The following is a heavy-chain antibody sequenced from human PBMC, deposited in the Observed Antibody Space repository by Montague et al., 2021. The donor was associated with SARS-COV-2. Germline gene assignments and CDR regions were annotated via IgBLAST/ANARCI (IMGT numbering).Heavy chain of an antibody. CDR1: GGSITSYC. CDR3: VRDHPYGGPRGAYDI. J-gene: IGHJ3*02. Sequence: SETLSLTCTVSGGSITSYCWSWLRRSPGKGLEWIAYIYDGGAVNYNPSLGSRVTISTDTSKNQLSLKVNSVTAADTAVYYCVRDHPYGGPRGAYDIWGQGTVVTVSS. CDR2: IYDGGAV. V-gene: IGHV4-59*01. D-gene: IGHD4-23*01.